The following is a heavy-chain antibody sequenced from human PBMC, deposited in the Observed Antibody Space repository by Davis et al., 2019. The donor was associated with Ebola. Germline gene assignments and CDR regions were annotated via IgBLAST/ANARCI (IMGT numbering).Heavy chain of an antibody. CDR1: GFTFSNYS. J-gene: IGHJ4*02. V-gene: IGHV3-21*01. CDR3: ARDAIAARLFDY. Sequence: GESLKISCAASGFTFSNYSMNWVRQAPGKGLEWVSSISSSSSYIYYADSVKGRFTISRDNAKNSLYLQMNSLRAEDTAVYYCARDAIAARLFDYWGQGTLVTVSS. CDR2: ISSSSSYI. D-gene: IGHD6-6*01.